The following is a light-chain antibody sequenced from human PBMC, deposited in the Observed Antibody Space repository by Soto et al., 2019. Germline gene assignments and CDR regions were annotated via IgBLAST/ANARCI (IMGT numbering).Light chain of an antibody. CDR3: QKYDTDPRT. J-gene: IGKJ1*01. CDR1: QDISNY. CDR2: LAS. Sequence: HMTLSASSLSASVGNSVTITCRASQDISNYLAWYQQKPGKVPKLLIYLASTLQSGVPSRFSGSRSGTHFTLTISSLQTEDVATYYCQKYDTDPRTFGQGTKVDIK. V-gene: IGKV1-27*01.